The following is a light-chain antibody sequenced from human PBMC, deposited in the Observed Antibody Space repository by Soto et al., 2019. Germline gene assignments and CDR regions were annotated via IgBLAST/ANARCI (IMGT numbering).Light chain of an antibody. Sequence: QSALTQPASVSGSPGQSITISCTGTSSDVGAYNYVSWYQQHPGKAPKLIIYDVSNRPSGVSNRFSGSKSDNTASLTISGLQAEDEADYYCSSFARSTTRVVFGPGTKLTVL. CDR2: DVS. V-gene: IGLV2-14*03. CDR1: SSDVGAYNY. CDR3: SSFARSTTRVV. J-gene: IGLJ1*01.